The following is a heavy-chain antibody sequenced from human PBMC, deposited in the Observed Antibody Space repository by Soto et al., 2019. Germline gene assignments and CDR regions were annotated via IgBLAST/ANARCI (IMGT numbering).Heavy chain of an antibody. V-gene: IGHV1-2*02. D-gene: IGHD3-3*01. CDR3: ARVGSTIFHFDY. CDR2: INPNSGGT. CDR1: GYTFTGYY. J-gene: IGHJ4*02. Sequence: QVQLVQSGAEVKKPGASVKVSCKASGYTFTGYYMHWVRQAPGQGLEWMGWINPNSGGTNYAQKFQGGVPMARDPPISTAYMERSRLRSDDTAVYSCARVGSTIFHFDYWGQGTLVTVSS.